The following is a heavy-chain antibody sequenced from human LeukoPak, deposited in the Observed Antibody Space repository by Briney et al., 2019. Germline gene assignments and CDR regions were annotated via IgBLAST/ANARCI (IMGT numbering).Heavy chain of an antibody. CDR1: GYTFTSYG. CDR3: ARRTYYYDSSGYLDY. J-gene: IGHJ4*02. V-gene: IGHV1-18*01. D-gene: IGHD3-22*01. CDR2: ISAYNGNT. Sequence: ASVKVSCKASGYTFTSYGISWVRQPPGQGLEWMEWISAYNGNTNYAQELEGRVTMTTDTSTSTAYMELWSLRSDDTGVYYCARRTYYYDSSGYLDYWGQGTLVTVSS.